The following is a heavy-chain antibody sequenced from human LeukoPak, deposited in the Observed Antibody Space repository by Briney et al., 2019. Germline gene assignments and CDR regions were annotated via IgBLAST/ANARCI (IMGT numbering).Heavy chain of an antibody. D-gene: IGHD2-15*01. CDR3: ARGYCSGGSCYPAPFDY. Sequence: PGGSLRLSCRASRFSFSDYDMHWVRQAPGKGLEWVSSISSSSSYIYYADSVKGRFTISRDNAKNSLYLQMNSLRAEDTAVYYCARGYCSGGSCYPAPFDYWGQGTLVTVSS. CDR2: ISSSSSYI. V-gene: IGHV3-21*04. CDR1: RFSFSDYD. J-gene: IGHJ4*02.